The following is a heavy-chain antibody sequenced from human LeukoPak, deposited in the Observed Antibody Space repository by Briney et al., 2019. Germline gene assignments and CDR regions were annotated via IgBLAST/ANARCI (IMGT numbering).Heavy chain of an antibody. V-gene: IGHV4-4*02. J-gene: IGHJ3*02. D-gene: IGHD3-16*01. Sequence: PSETLSLTCSVSGGSISSTNWWSWVRQPPGKGLEWIGELYHSEITNYNPSLKSRVTISVDKSKNQFSLKLNSVTAADTAVYYCARSWGAGDAFDIWGQGTMVTVSS. CDR2: LYHSEIT. CDR3: ARSWGAGDAFDI. CDR1: GGSISSTNW.